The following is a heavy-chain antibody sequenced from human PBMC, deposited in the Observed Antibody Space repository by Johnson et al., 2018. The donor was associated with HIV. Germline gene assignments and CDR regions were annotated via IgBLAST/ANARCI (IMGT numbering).Heavy chain of an antibody. Sequence: VHLVESGGGLVQPGRSLRLSCAASGFTFDDYAMHWVRQAPGMGLEWVSGISWNSGSIGYADSVKGRFTISRDNAKNSLYLQMNSLRAEDTAVYYCARAGVVFSTASHDAFDIWGQGTMVTVAS. CDR1: GFTFDDYA. CDR3: ARAGVVFSTASHDAFDI. CDR2: ISWNSGSI. V-gene: IGHV3-9*01. J-gene: IGHJ3*02. D-gene: IGHD2-21*01.